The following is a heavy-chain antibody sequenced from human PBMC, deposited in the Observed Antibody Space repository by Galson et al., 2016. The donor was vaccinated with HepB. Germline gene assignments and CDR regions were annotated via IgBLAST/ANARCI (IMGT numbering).Heavy chain of an antibody. CDR2: ISWNSDNV. V-gene: IGHV3-9*01. D-gene: IGHD2-15*01. CDR3: AKGALTGGSPIDY. CDR1: GFKFDDYV. J-gene: IGHJ4*02. Sequence: SLRLSCAATGFKFDDYVMIWVRQAPGKGLEWVSGISWNSDNVAYADPVKGRFTISRDNAKHSVYLQMNSLRAEDTALYYCAKGALTGGSPIDYWGQGTMVTISS.